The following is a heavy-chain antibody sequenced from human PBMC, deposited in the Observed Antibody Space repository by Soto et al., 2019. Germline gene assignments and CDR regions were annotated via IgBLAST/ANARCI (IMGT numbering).Heavy chain of an antibody. CDR3: ARDPRPHFGNWDTDVWFDN. J-gene: IGHJ5*02. Sequence: QVQLVQSGAEVKKPGSSVKVSCKASGGSFTSYAFGWVRQAPGQGLEWVGGIIPIFGTPNYAQKFQGRVTISADRSTSTAYLDLSGLTSEDTAVYFCARDPRPHFGNWDTDVWFDNWGQGNLVIVSS. CDR1: GGSFTSYA. CDR2: IIPIFGTP. V-gene: IGHV1-69*06. D-gene: IGHD1-1*01.